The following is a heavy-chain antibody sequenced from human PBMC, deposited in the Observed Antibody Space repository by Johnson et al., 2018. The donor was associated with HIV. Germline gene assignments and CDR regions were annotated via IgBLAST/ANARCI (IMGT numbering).Heavy chain of an antibody. CDR1: GFPFSSFW. CDR3: AKGPLYYYDSRLGSGAFDI. CDR2: ISYDGSKK. D-gene: IGHD3-22*01. V-gene: IGHV3-30*18. J-gene: IGHJ3*02. Sequence: QEQLVESGGGLVQPGGSLRLSCVVSGFPFSSFWMHWVRQTPGKGLEWVAIISYDGSKKCYTDSVKGRFSISRDNSKNTLSLQMNSLRAEDTAVYYCAKGPLYYYDSRLGSGAFDIWGQGTMVTVSS.